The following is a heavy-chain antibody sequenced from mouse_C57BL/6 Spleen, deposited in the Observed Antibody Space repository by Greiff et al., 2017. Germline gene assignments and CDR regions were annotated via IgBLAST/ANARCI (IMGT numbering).Heavy chain of an antibody. V-gene: IGHV1-74*01. CDR1: GYTFTSYW. CDR2: IHPSDSDT. CDR3: ARATARATSWFAY. D-gene: IGHD3-1*01. Sequence: QVQLQQPGAELVKPGASVKVSCKASGYTFTSYWMHWVKQRPGQGLEWIGRIHPSDSDTNYNQKFKGKATLTVDQSSSTAYMQLSSLTSEDSAVYYCARATARATSWFAYWGQGTLVTVSA. J-gene: IGHJ3*01.